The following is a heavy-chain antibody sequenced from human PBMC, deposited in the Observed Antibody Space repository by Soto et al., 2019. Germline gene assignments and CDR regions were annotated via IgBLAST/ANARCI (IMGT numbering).Heavy chain of an antibody. CDR3: AAHPIDYDFWSGYYTHYYYYYYMDV. V-gene: IGHV3-23*01. CDR2: ISGSGGST. J-gene: IGHJ6*03. D-gene: IGHD3-3*01. Sequence: GGPLRLSCAASGFTFSSYAMSWVRQAPGKGLEWVSAISGSGGSTYYADSVKGRFTISRDNSKNTLYLQMNSLRAEDTAVYYCAAHPIDYDFWSGYYTHYYYYYYMDVWGKGTTVTVSS. CDR1: GFTFSSYA.